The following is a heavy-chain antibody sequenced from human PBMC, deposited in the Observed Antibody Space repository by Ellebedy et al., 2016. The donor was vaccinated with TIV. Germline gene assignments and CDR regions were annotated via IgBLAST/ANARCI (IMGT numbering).Heavy chain of an antibody. CDR3: TREAANWNYPYYYYNGMDV. J-gene: IGHJ6*02. V-gene: IGHV3-49*04. D-gene: IGHD1-7*01. CDR2: IGSKGYGGTT. CDR1: GFTFGDFA. Sequence: GGSLRLXXTASGFTFGDFAISWVRQAPWKGLEWVGFIGSKGYGGTTQYAASVKGRFTISRDNSKSIAYLQMNSLKTEDTALYYCTREAANWNYPYYYYNGMDVWGQGTTVTVSS.